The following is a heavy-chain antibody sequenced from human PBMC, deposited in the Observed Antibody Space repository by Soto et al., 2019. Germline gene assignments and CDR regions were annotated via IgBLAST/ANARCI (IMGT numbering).Heavy chain of an antibody. D-gene: IGHD3-16*01. CDR3: ARDPLGRGSTEPQIFDP. CDR2: ISSSSSYI. CDR1: GFTFSSYS. J-gene: IGHJ5*02. Sequence: GGSLRLSCAASGFTFSSYSMNWVRQAPGKGLEWVSSISSSSSYIYYADSVKGRFTISRDNAKNSLYLQMNSLRAEDTAVYYCARDPLGRGSTEPQIFDPWGQGTLVTVSS. V-gene: IGHV3-21*01.